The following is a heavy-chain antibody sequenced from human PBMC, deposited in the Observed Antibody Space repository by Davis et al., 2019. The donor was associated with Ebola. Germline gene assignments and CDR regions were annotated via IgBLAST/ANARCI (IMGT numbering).Heavy chain of an antibody. J-gene: IGHJ4*02. CDR3: ARGDLGGKQLVY. CDR2: INHSGST. Sequence: MPSETLSLTCAVYGGSFSGYYWTWIRQPPGKGLEWIGEINHSGSTNYNPSLKSRLIISIDTSKNQFSLQLNSVTDADTAVHYCARGDLGGKQLVYWGQGTLVTVSS. V-gene: IGHV4-34*01. D-gene: IGHD6-13*01. CDR1: GGSFSGYY.